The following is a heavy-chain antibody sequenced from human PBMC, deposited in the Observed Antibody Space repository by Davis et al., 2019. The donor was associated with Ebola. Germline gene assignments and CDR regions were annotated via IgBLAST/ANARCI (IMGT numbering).Heavy chain of an antibody. CDR3: TTGSRYYDRSGADYYAMDG. Sequence: GGSLRLSCTASGFTFGDYAMSWVRQAPGKGLEWVGFIRSKAYGGTTEYAASVKGRFTISRDDSKNTLYLQMNSLKTEDTAVYYCTTGSRYYDRSGADYYAMDGWGKGTTVTGSS. CDR2: IRSKAYGGTT. V-gene: IGHV3-49*04. D-gene: IGHD3-22*01. J-gene: IGHJ6*04. CDR1: GFTFGDYA.